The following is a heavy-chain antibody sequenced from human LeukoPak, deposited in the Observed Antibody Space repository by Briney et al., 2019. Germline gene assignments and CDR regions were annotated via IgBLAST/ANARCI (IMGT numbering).Heavy chain of an antibody. V-gene: IGHV1-2*02. CDR1: GYTFTGYY. D-gene: IGHD6-13*01. Sequence: ASVKVSCKASGYTFTGYYMHWVRQAPGQGLEWMGWINPNSGGTNYAQKFQGRVTMTRDTSISTAYMELSRLRSDDTAVYYCARALSYSSSSRGGIGYWGQGALVTVSS. CDR3: ARALSYSSSSRGGIGY. J-gene: IGHJ4*02. CDR2: INPNSGGT.